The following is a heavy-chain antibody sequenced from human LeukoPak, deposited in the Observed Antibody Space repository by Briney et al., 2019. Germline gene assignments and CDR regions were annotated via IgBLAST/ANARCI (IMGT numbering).Heavy chain of an antibody. J-gene: IGHJ4*02. CDR1: GFTFSSYG. Sequence: GGSLRLSCAASGFTFSSYGMHWVRQAPGKGLEWVAVISYDGSNKYFADSVKGRFTISRDNAKNTLYLQMSSLRVEDTSVYYCVRGNWGIDCWGQGTQVTVSS. CDR3: VRGNWGIDC. D-gene: IGHD7-27*01. V-gene: IGHV3-30*03. CDR2: ISYDGSNK.